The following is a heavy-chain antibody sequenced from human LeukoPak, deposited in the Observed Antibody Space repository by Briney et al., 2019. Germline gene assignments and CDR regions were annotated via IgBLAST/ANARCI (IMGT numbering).Heavy chain of an antibody. D-gene: IGHD6-6*01. V-gene: IGHV3-74*01. CDR3: AREGQLADFDY. Sequence: GGPLTLPCAASGFPFSSYWKHWAGQPPGRGWVWVSRINGDGSSTNYADSVKGRFTISRDNAKNTLYLQMNSLRAEDTAVYYCAREGQLADFDYWGQGTLVTVSS. CDR2: INGDGSST. CDR1: GFPFSSYW. J-gene: IGHJ4*02.